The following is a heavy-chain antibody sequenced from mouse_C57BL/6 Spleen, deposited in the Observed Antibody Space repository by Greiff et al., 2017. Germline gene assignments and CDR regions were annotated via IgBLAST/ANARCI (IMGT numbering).Heavy chain of an antibody. CDR1: GYTFTDYY. J-gene: IGHJ4*01. V-gene: IGHV1-84*01. CDR3: ARGLDYYGSEGYAMDY. D-gene: IGHD1-1*01. Sequence: VQLQQSGPELVKPGASVKISCKASGYTFTDYYINWVKQRPGQGLEWIGWIYPGSGNTKYNEKFKGKATLTVDTSSSTAYMQLSSLTSEDSAVYFCARGLDYYGSEGYAMDYWGQGTSVTVSS. CDR2: IYPGSGNT.